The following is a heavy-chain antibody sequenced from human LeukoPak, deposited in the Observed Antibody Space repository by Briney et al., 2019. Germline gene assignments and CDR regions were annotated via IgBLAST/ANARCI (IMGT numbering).Heavy chain of an antibody. J-gene: IGHJ4*02. CDR2: ISYTGNT. D-gene: IGHD3-16*02. V-gene: IGHV4-39*01. CDR1: GVFINSNTYS. Sequence: SETLSLTCAVSGVFINSNTYSWGWIRQPPGGGLEWIGTISYTGNTYYNSSLKSRLTISVDTSKTQFSLKLTSVTAADTAVYYCARRTFGGVIAYWGQGTLVTVSS. CDR3: ARRTFGGVIAY.